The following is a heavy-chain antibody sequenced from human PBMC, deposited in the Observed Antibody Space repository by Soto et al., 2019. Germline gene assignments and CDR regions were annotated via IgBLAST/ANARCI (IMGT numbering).Heavy chain of an antibody. D-gene: IGHD4-17*01. CDR1: GFTINTYS. CDR3: VRAGGTTVTGLWHFDS. CDR2: IWYDGTQK. V-gene: IGHV3-33*01. J-gene: IGHJ4*02. Sequence: QVQLEESGGGVVQPGRSLRLSCEASGFTINTYSMHWVRQPPGKGLEWLAAIWYDGTQKYYADSVKGRFIISRDNSKKTLYLEMNSLRAEDTAVYYCVRAGGTTVTGLWHFDSWGQGTLVTVSS.